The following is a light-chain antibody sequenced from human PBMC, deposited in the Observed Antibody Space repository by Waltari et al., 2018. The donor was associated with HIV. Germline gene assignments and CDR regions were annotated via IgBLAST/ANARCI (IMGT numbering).Light chain of an antibody. J-gene: IGKJ2*01. CDR1: QSVSSN. CDR2: GAS. CDR3: QHYNHWPPYP. V-gene: IGKV3-15*01. Sequence: EIVITQTPVTLTLSPGERATLSCRAIQSVSSNLAWYQKKPGQAPRLLIYGASTRATGTTARVSGRGSGTEFTLNISSLQSDDFAVYYCQHYNHWPPYPFGQGTKLEIK.